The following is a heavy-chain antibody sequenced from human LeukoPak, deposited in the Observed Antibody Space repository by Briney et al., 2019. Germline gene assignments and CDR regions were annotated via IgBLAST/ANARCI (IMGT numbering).Heavy chain of an antibody. CDR3: AKGRGWEASYYYYYMDV. D-gene: IGHD1-26*01. V-gene: IGHV3-23*01. CDR2: ISGSGGST. J-gene: IGHJ6*03. CDR1: GFTFSSYA. Sequence: GGSLRLSCAASGFTFSSYAMSWVRQAPGKGLEWVSAISGSGGSTYYADSVKGRFTISRVNSKNTLYLQMNSLRAEDTAVYYCAKGRGWEASYYYYYMDVWGKGTTVTISS.